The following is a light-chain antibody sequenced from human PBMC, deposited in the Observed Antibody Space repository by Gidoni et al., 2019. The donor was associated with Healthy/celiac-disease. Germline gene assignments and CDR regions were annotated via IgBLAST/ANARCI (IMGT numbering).Light chain of an antibody. J-gene: IGKJ5*01. Sequence: DIQITQTPSSLSPSVGDRVTITCQASQDISNYLNWYQQKPGTAPQLLIYDASNLATGVPARFSGSGSGTDFTFTISSLQPEDIAIYYCQQYDNLPLTFGQGTRVEIK. CDR2: DAS. CDR1: QDISNY. CDR3: QQYDNLPLT. V-gene: IGKV1-33*01.